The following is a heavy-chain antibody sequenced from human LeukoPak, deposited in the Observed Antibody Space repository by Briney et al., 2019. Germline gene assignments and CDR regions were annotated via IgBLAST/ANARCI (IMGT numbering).Heavy chain of an antibody. J-gene: IGHJ3*02. CDR3: ARLVGMVTTYDI. CDR1: GFTFSSHW. D-gene: IGHD5-24*01. CDR2: INQDGSEK. Sequence: GGSLRLSCAASGFTFSSHWMSRVRQAPGKGLQWVASINQDGSEKYYVDSVRGRFTISRDNAENSLYLQVDSLRAEDTAVYYCARLVGMVTTYDIWGQGTMVTVSS. V-gene: IGHV3-7*04.